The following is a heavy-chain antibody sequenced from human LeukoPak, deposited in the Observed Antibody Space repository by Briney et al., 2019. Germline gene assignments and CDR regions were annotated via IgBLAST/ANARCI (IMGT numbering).Heavy chain of an antibody. CDR3: AKESDKYSSGWYIDFDY. V-gene: IGHV3-23*01. CDR2: ISGSGGST. CDR1: GFTFSSYA. Sequence: NPGGSLRLSCAASGFTFSSYAMSWVRQAPGKGLEWVSAISGSGGSTYYADSVKGRFTISRDNSKNTLYLQMNSLRAEDTAVYYCAKESDKYSSGWYIDFDYWGRGTLVTVSS. D-gene: IGHD6-19*01. J-gene: IGHJ4*02.